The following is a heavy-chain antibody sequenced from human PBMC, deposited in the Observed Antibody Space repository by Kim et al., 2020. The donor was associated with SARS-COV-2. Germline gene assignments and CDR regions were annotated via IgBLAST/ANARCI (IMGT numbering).Heavy chain of an antibody. D-gene: IGHD2-15*01. CDR3: ARDPGRYCSGGSCYGDLDV. CDR1: GFSFSNYG. CDR2: IWYDGINQ. V-gene: IGHV3-33*01. Sequence: GGSLRLSCAASGFSFSNYGMHWVRQAPGKGLEWVAVIWYDGINQDYADPAKGRFTIYRDTSENTLYLQMNSLRDEDTAVYYCARDPGRYCSGGSCYGDLDVWGKGTTVTVSA. J-gene: IGHJ6*04.